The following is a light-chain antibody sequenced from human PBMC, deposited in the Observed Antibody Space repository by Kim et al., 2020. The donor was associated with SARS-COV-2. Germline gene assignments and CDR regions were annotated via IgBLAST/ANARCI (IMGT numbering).Light chain of an antibody. CDR1: NIGSKS. J-gene: IGLJ2*01. CDR3: QGWDSSSDHVV. Sequence: APGKTARITCGGNNIGSKSVHWYQQKPGQAPVLVIYYDSDWPSGIPERFSGSNSGNTATLTISRVEAGDEADYYCQGWDSSSDHVVFGGGTKLTVL. CDR2: YDS. V-gene: IGLV3-21*04.